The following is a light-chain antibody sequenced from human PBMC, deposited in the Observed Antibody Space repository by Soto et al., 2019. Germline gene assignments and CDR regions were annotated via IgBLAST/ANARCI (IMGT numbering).Light chain of an antibody. V-gene: IGKV3-20*01. J-gene: IGKJ3*01. Sequence: EIVLTQSPGTLSLSPGERATLSSRASQTISSSFLAWYQQKPGQAPRLLIYRASRRAPGIPDRFSGSGSWTDFTITISRLEPEDFAVYYCHQFGSSPLDTFGPGTKVEIK. CDR3: HQFGSSPLDT. CDR1: QTISSSF. CDR2: RAS.